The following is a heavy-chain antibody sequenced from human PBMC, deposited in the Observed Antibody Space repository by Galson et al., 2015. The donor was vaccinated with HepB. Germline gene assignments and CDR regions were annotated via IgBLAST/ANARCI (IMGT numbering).Heavy chain of an antibody. CDR3: ARGPDYGDYVDFFDY. V-gene: IGHV3-7*03. CDR2: VKQEGNEK. CDR1: GFTFNRHW. Sequence: SLRLSCAASGFTFNRHWMNWVRQAPGKGLEWVASVKQEGNEKYYVYSVRGRFTISRDDAKNSLFLQMGSLRAEDTAVYYCARGPDYGDYVDFFDYWGQGTLVTVSS. D-gene: IGHD4-17*01. J-gene: IGHJ4*02.